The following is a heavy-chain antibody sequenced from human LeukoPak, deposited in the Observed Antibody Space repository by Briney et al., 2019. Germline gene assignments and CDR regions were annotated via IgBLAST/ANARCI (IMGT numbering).Heavy chain of an antibody. CDR1: GGSISSSNW. J-gene: IGHJ4*02. CDR3: ARVTPFITMVRGVTPDYFDY. V-gene: IGHV4-4*02. D-gene: IGHD3-10*01. Sequence: SGTLSLTCAVSGGSISSSNWWSWVRQPPGKGLKWIGEIYHSGSTNYNPSLKSRVTISVDKSKNQFSLKLSSVTAADTAVYYCARVTPFITMVRGVTPDYFDYWGQGTLVTVSS. CDR2: IYHSGST.